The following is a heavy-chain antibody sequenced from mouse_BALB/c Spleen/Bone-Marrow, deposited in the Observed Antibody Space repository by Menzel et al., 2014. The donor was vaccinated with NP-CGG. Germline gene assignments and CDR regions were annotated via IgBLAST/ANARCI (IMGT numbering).Heavy chain of an antibody. CDR2: ISDGGSYT. J-gene: IGHJ3*01. CDR3: ANWAY. D-gene: IGHD4-1*01. V-gene: IGHV5-4*02. CDR1: GFTFSDYY. Sequence: VQLKQSGGGLVKPGGSLKLSCAASGFTFSDYYMYWVRQTPEKRLEWVATISDGGSYTYYPDSVKGRFTISRDNAKNNLYLQMSSLKSEDTAMYYCANWAYWGQGTLVTVSA.